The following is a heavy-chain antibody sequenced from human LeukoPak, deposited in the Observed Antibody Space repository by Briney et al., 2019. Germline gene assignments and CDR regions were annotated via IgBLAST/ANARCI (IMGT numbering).Heavy chain of an antibody. CDR2: IIPILGIA. CDR1: GGTFSSYA. CDR3: ARQGGGIYSSSWYSFDY. Sequence: ASVKVSCKASGGTFSSYAISWVRQAPGQGLEWMGRIIPILGIANYAQKFQGRVTITADKSTSTAYMELSSLRSEDTAVYYCARQGGGIYSSSWYSFDYWGQGTLVTVSS. V-gene: IGHV1-69*04. J-gene: IGHJ4*02. D-gene: IGHD6-13*01.